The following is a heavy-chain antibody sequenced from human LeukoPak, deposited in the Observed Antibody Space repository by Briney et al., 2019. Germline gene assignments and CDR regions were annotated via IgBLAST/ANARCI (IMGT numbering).Heavy chain of an antibody. CDR3: AQTYYYDSSGYYLFDY. CDR1: GGSISSSSYY. D-gene: IGHD3-22*01. V-gene: IGHV4-39*07. J-gene: IGHJ4*02. CDR2: IYYSGST. Sequence: SETLSLTCTVSGGSISSSSYYWGWIRQPPGKGLEWIGSIYYSGSTYYDPSLKSRVTISVDTSKNQFSLKLSSVTAADTAVYYCAQTYYYDSSGYYLFDYWGQGTLVTVSS.